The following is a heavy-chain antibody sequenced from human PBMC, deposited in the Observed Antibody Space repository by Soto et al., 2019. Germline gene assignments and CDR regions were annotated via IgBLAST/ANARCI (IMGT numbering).Heavy chain of an antibody. J-gene: IGHJ6*02. CDR3: ARDGSGSYHKMGYGMDV. CDR2: IIPIFGTA. V-gene: IGHV1-69*13. Sequence: GASVKVSCKASGGTFSSYAISWVRQAPGQGLEWMGGIIPIFGTANYAQKFQGRVTITADESTSTAYMELGSLRSEDTAVYYCARDGSGSYHKMGYGMDVWGQGTTVTVSS. D-gene: IGHD3-10*01. CDR1: GGTFSSYA.